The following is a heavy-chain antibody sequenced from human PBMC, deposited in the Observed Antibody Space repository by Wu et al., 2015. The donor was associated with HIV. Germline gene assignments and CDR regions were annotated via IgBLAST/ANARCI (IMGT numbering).Heavy chain of an antibody. CDR3: ARLQSLHGLYSNADY. Sequence: QVQLLQSGAGVKKPGASVMVSCKASGYTFIDYYIYWVRQAPGQGPEWMGWINTNRGGTKYAQKFQGRVTLTRDTAVTTAYLELNSLRSDDTAVYYCARLQSLHGLYSNADYWGQGTLVTVSS. CDR2: INTNRGGT. V-gene: IGHV1-2*02. J-gene: IGHJ4*02. D-gene: IGHD3-10*01. CDR1: GYTFIDYY.